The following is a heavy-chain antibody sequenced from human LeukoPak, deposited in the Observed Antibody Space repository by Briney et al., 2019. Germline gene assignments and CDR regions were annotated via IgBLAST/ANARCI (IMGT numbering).Heavy chain of an antibody. D-gene: IGHD2-2*01. CDR3: ARGREVVVVPAATPNYYYYGMDV. V-gene: IGHV4-34*01. CDR1: GGSFSGYY. Sequence: SETLSLTCAVYGGSFSGYYWSWIRQPPGKGLEWIGEINHSGSTNYNPSLKSRVTISVDTSKNQFSPKLSSVTAADTAVYYCARGREVVVVPAATPNYYYYGMDVWGQGTTVTVSS. CDR2: INHSGST. J-gene: IGHJ6*02.